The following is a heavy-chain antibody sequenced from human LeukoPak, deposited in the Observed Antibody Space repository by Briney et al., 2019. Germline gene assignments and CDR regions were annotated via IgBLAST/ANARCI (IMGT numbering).Heavy chain of an antibody. Sequence: PGGSLRLSCAASGFTVSSNYMSWVRQAPGKGLEWVSVIYSDGGTYYADSVKGRFTISRDNSQNTPYLQMNGLRAEDTAVYYCASSGSSGWDFDYWGQGTLVTVSS. D-gene: IGHD6-19*01. J-gene: IGHJ4*02. V-gene: IGHV3-66*01. CDR3: ASSGSSGWDFDY. CDR1: GFTVSSNY. CDR2: IYSDGGT.